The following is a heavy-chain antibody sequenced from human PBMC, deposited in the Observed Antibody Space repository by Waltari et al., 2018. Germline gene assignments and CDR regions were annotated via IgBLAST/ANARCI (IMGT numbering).Heavy chain of an antibody. CDR3: ARGSATLGD. V-gene: IGHV1-18*01. CDR2: ISTDNGDT. D-gene: IGHD6-25*01. CDR1: GYSFSSYG. J-gene: IGHJ4*02. Sequence: QVQLVQSGTEVKKPGASVKVSCETSGYSFSSYGITWVRQAPGQGLEWMGWISTDNGDTDYAQKFQGRVTMTTDTSTSTAYMELRSLTSDDTALYYCARGSATLGDWGQGTLVTVSS.